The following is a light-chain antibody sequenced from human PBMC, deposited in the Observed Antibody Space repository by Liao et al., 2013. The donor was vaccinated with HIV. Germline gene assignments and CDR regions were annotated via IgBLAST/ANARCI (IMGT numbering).Light chain of an antibody. J-gene: IGLJ1*01. CDR3: QLWDSSSDHPYV. CDR2: YDT. V-gene: IGLV3-21*01. CDR1: NIGDKG. Sequence: SYVLTQPPSVSVSPGKTARITCGGDNIGDKGVHWYQQKPGQAPTLVIYYDTNRPSGIPERFSGSNPGITATLTISRVEAGDEADYYCQLWDSSSDHPYVFGTGTQVTVL.